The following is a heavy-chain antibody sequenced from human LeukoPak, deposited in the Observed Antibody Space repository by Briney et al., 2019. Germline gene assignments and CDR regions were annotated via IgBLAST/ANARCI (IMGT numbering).Heavy chain of an antibody. D-gene: IGHD3-22*01. V-gene: IGHV3-48*03. J-gene: IGHJ4*02. CDR1: GFTFSSYE. CDR2: ISGSGRTI. Sequence: PGGSLRLSCTASGFTFSSYEMNWVRQAPGKGLEWVSYISGSGRTIYYADSVKGRLTISRDNAKNSLYLQMNSLRAEDTAVYYCARAGEGNYYDSSGYFSNWGQGTLVTVSS. CDR3: ARAGEGNYYDSSGYFSN.